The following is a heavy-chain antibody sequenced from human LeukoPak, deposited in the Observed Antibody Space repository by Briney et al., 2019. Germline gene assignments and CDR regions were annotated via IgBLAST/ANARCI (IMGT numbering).Heavy chain of an antibody. J-gene: IGHJ4*02. CDR2: IYYSGST. CDR3: ARLSGYCSGASCYYPEFGY. V-gene: IGHV4-59*08. Sequence: SETLSLTCTVSGGSISSYYWSWIRQPPGKGLECIGYIYYSGSTNYNPSLKSRVTISVDTSKNQFSLKLSSVTAADTAVYYCARLSGYCSGASCYYPEFGYWRQGTLVTVSS. D-gene: IGHD2-15*01. CDR1: GGSISSYY.